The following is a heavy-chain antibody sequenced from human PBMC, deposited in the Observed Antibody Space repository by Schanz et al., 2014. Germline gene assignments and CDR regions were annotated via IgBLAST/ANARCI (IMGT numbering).Heavy chain of an antibody. CDR2: ISGSSSTK. CDR3: AKHVRSLTGNDY. V-gene: IGHV3-48*01. Sequence: EVQLVESGGGLVQPGRSLRLSCAASGFTFSQYGMNWVRQAPGKGLEWVSYISGSSSTKYYADSVKGRFTISRDNGKKSLYLQVNSLRAEDTAVYYCAKHVRSLTGNDYWGQGTLVTVSS. D-gene: IGHD3-9*01. J-gene: IGHJ4*02. CDR1: GFTFSQYG.